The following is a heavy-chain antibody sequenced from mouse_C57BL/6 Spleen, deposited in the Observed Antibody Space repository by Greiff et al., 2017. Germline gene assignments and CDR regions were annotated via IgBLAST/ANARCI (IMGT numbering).Heavy chain of an antibody. V-gene: IGHV5-17*01. CDR1: GFTFSDYG. Sequence: EVKLMESGGGLVKPGGSLKLSCAASGFTFSDYGMHWVRQAPEKGLEWVAYISSGSSTIYYADTVKGRFTISRDNAKNTLFLQMTSLRSEDTAMYYCAILDGPFASWGQGTLVTVSA. CDR2: ISSGSSTI. J-gene: IGHJ3*01. D-gene: IGHD2-3*01. CDR3: AILDGPFAS.